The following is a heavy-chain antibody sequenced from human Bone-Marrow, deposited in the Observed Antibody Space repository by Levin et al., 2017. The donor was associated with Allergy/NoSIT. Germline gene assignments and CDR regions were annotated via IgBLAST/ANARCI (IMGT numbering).Heavy chain of an antibody. J-gene: IGHJ4*02. CDR1: GGSFSGYY. V-gene: IGHV4-34*01. Sequence: SETLSLTCAVYGGSFSGYYWSWIRQPPGKGLEWIGEINHSGSTNYNPSLKSRVTISVDTSKNQFSLKLSSVTAADTAVYYCARGTPIIAARPGRNKYYFDYWGQGTLVTVSS. CDR2: INHSGST. CDR3: ARGTPIIAARPGRNKYYFDY. D-gene: IGHD6-6*01.